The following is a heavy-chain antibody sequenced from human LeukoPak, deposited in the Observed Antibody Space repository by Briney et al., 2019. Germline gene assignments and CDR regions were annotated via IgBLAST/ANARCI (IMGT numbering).Heavy chain of an antibody. CDR2: ISWNSGTI. Sequence: PGRSLRLSCAASGFTFDDYAMHWVRQAPGKGLGWVSGISWNSGTIGYADSVKGRFTISRDNAKNSLYLQMNSLRAEDMALYYCAKGWGVYYYDSSGCCDYWGQGTLVTVSS. CDR1: GFTFDDYA. V-gene: IGHV3-9*03. J-gene: IGHJ4*02. CDR3: AKGWGVYYYDSSGCCDY. D-gene: IGHD3-22*01.